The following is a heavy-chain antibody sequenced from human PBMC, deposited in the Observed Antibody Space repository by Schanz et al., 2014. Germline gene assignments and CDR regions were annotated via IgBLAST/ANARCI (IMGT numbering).Heavy chain of an antibody. Sequence: QVQLVQSGAEVKKPGASVKVSCKASGYTFISYGIKWVRQAPGQGLEWMGWISAYNGHTDYAQKLQGRVTITRDTSASTAYMELSSLRSEDTAVYYCATLDYADSVSWGQGTLVTVSS. CDR3: ATLDYADSVS. V-gene: IGHV1-18*01. D-gene: IGHD4-17*01. CDR1: GYTFISYG. J-gene: IGHJ5*02. CDR2: ISAYNGHT.